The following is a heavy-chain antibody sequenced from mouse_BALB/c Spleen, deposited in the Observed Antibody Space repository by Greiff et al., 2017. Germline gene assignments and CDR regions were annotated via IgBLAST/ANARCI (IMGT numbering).Heavy chain of an antibody. CDR3: ARSFDY. Sequence: VQLQQSGAELAKPGASVKMSCTASGYTFTSYWMHWVKQRPGQGLEWIVYINPSTGYTEYNQKFKDKATLTADKSSSTAYMQLSSLTSEDSAVYYCARSFDYWGQGTTLTVSS. CDR2: INPSTGYT. CDR1: GYTFTSYW. V-gene: IGHV1-7*01. J-gene: IGHJ2*01.